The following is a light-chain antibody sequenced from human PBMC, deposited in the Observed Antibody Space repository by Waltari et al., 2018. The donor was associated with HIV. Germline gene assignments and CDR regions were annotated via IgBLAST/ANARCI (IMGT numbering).Light chain of an antibody. J-gene: IGKJ2*01. Sequence: AVMTQSLLPLPVPLGPPASISSRSSQTLVSSDVNTYLHWFQQSQGQSPRRLIYNVSNRDSGVPDRFSGSGSGTDFKLKISRVEAEDVGVDYCMQGTYWPPGYTFGQGTKLEMK. V-gene: IGKV2-30*01. CDR2: NVS. CDR3: MQGTYWPPGYT. CDR1: QTLVSSDVNTY.